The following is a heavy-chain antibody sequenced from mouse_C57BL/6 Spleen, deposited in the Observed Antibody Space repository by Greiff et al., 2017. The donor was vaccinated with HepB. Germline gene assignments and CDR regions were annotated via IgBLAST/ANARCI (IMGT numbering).Heavy chain of an antibody. J-gene: IGHJ4*01. CDR1: GFSLTSYG. D-gene: IGHD2-14*01. CDR3: AKKYDGDYYAMDY. CDR2: IWRGGST. Sequence: QVHVKQSGPGLVQPSQSLSITCTVSGFSLTSYGVHWVRQSPGKGLEWLGVIWRGGSTDYNAAFMSRLSITKDNSKSQVFFKMNSLQADDTAIYYCAKKYDGDYYAMDYWGQGTSVTVSS. V-gene: IGHV2-5*01.